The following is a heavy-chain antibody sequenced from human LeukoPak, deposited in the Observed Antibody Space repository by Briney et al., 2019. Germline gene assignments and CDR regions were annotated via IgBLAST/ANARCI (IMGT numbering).Heavy chain of an antibody. Sequence: ASVKVSCKASGYTFTSYGISWVRQAPGQGLEWMGWISAYNGNTNYAQRLQGRVTMTTDTSTSTAYMELRSLRSDDTAVYYCATRSSTGFLEWWSQGTLVTVSS. D-gene: IGHD3-3*01. CDR3: ATRSSTGFLEW. CDR1: GYTFTSYG. V-gene: IGHV1-18*01. J-gene: IGHJ4*02. CDR2: ISAYNGNT.